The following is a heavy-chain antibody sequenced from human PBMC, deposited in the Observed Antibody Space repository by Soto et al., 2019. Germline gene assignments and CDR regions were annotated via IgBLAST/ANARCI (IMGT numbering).Heavy chain of an antibody. Sequence: QITLKESGPTLVKPTQTLTLTCSFSWFSLSTSGGGVGCIRHPPENALEWLALIFWDDYKRYSPSLKSRLTITKDTSKNQAVLTLTNMDPVDTATYYCARILTGTGGHFDYWGQGALVTVSS. J-gene: IGHJ4*02. CDR3: ARILTGTGGHFDY. V-gene: IGHV2-5*02. CDR1: WFSLSTSGGG. CDR2: IFWDDYK. D-gene: IGHD2-8*02.